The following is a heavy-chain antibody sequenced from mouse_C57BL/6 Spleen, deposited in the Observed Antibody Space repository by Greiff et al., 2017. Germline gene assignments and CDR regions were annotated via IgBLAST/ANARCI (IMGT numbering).Heavy chain of an antibody. D-gene: IGHD2-12*01. CDR2: IDPSDSYT. V-gene: IGHV1-59*01. Sequence: QVQLQQPGAELVRPGTSVKLSCKASGYTFTSYWMHWVKQRPGQGLEWIGVIDPSDSYTNYNQKFKGKATLTVDTSSSTAYMQLSSLTSEDSAVYYCARTSYYNFDYWGQGTTLTVSS. J-gene: IGHJ2*01. CDR1: GYTFTSYW. CDR3: ARTSYYNFDY.